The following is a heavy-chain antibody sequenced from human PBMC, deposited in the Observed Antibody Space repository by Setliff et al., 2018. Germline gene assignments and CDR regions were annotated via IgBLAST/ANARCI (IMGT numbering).Heavy chain of an antibody. CDR1: GYTFTSHY. D-gene: IGHD3-22*01. Sequence: GASVKVSCKASGYTFTSHYMHWVRQAPGLGLEWMGTINPSSGRTSYAQKFQGRVTMTRDTSTSTVYMDMSSLRSEDTAVYYCARGPWGDSSGYNWFDPWGQGTLVTVSS. V-gene: IGHV1-46*01. CDR2: INPSSGRT. J-gene: IGHJ5*02. CDR3: ARGPWGDSSGYNWFDP.